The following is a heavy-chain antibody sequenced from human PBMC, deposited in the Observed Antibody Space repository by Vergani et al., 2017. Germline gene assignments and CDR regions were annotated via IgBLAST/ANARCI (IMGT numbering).Heavy chain of an antibody. D-gene: IGHD3-22*01. V-gene: IGHV4-59*01. J-gene: IGHJ3*02. CDR1: GGSISSYY. Sequence: QVQLQESGPGLVKPSETLSLTCTVSGGSISSYYWSWIRQPPGKGLEWIGYIYYSGSTNYNPSLKSRVTISVDTSKNQFSLKLSSVTAADTAVYYCARLHYYDSSGYYYPGAFDIWGQGTMVTVSS. CDR3: ARLHYYDSSGYYYPGAFDI. CDR2: IYYSGST.